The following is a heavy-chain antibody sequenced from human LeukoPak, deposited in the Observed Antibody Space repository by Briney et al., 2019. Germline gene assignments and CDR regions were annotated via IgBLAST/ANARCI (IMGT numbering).Heavy chain of an antibody. J-gene: IGHJ4*02. Sequence: ASVKVSCKACGYTFTSYYMHWVRQAPGQGLEWMGIINPSGGSTSYAQKFQGRVTMTRDTSTSTVYMELSSLRSEDTAVYYCARDRNNVDTAMVYDYWGQGTLVTVSS. D-gene: IGHD5-18*01. CDR3: ARDRNNVDTAMVYDY. CDR2: INPSGGST. CDR1: GYTFTSYY. V-gene: IGHV1-46*03.